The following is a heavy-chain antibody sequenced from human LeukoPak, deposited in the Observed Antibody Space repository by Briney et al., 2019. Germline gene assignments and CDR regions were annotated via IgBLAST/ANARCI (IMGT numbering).Heavy chain of an antibody. J-gene: IGHJ4*02. CDR3: ARGDVVRGRFDY. V-gene: IGHV4-34*01. CDR2: INHSGST. Sequence: SETLSLTCAVYGGSFSDYYWSWIRQPPGKGLEWIGEINHSGSTNYNPSLKSRVTISVDTSKNQFSLKLSSVTAADTAVYYCARGDVVRGRFDYWGQGTLVTVSS. CDR1: GGSFSDYY. D-gene: IGHD3-10*01.